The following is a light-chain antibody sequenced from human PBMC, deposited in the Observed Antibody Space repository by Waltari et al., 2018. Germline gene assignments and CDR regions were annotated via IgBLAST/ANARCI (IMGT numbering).Light chain of an antibody. V-gene: IGLV2-14*03. CDR3: GSYTNTGTIL. Sequence: QSALTQPASVSGSPGQSIAISCTGTSSDVGAYNYVSCYQQHPGKAPRRIIHDVTYRPLGGSVLFSGSKSGNTASLTISGLQAEDEADYYCGSYTNTGTILFGGGTKLTVL. J-gene: IGLJ2*01. CDR2: DVT. CDR1: SSDVGAYNY.